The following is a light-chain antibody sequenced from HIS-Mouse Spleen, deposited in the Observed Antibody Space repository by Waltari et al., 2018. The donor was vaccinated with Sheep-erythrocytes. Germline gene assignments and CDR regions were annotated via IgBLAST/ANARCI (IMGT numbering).Light chain of an antibody. CDR2: WAS. J-gene: IGKJ4*01. V-gene: IGKV4-1*01. CDR1: QSVLYSSNNKNY. Sequence: DIVMTQSPDPLAVSVGERATINCKSSQSVLYSSNNKNYLAWYQQKPGQHPKLLIYWASTRESGVPDRFSGSGSGTDFTLTISSLQAEDVAVYYCQQYYSTPLTFGGGTKVEIK. CDR3: QQYYSTPLT.